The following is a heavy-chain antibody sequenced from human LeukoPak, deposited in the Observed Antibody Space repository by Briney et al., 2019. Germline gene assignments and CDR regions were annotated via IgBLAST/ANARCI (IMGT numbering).Heavy chain of an antibody. CDR1: GFSFSYYG. Sequence: GGSLRLSCAESGFSFSYYGFHWFRHTPDKGLDWVAFTRYDGMVNHYKDCVKGRFTISRDNSKNTVYLQMSSLRTEDTAVYFCAKEENSGWYGTDLWGRGTQVIVSS. CDR3: AKEENSGWYGTDL. V-gene: IGHV3-30*02. D-gene: IGHD6-19*01. J-gene: IGHJ5*02. CDR2: TRYDGMVN.